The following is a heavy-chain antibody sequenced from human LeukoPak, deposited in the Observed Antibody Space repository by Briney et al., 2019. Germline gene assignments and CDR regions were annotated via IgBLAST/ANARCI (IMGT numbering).Heavy chain of an antibody. D-gene: IGHD6-19*01. CDR1: GFSFSSYA. V-gene: IGHV3-23*01. CDR3: AKDARRSSGWYFFDH. Sequence: PGGSLRLSCAASGFSFSSYAMSWVRQAPGKGLEWVSAIGGSGGSTYYADSVKGRFTISRDNSRNTLYLQMNSLRVEDTAVYYCAKDARRSSGWYFFDHWGQGTLVTVSS. J-gene: IGHJ4*02. CDR2: IGGSGGST.